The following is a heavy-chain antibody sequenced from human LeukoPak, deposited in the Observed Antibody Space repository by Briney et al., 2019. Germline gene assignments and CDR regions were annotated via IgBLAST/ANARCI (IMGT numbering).Heavy chain of an antibody. J-gene: IGHJ5*02. CDR2: ITRSSTYT. D-gene: IGHD1-20*01. CDR1: GFTFSSYS. Sequence: GGSLRLSCAASGFTFSSYSMNWVRQAPGKGLEWVSSITRSSTYTYYTDSVRGRFTISRDNAKNSLYLQMNSLRAEDTAVYYCARDNWNDAPGGFDPWGQGTLVTVSS. V-gene: IGHV3-21*01. CDR3: ARDNWNDAPGGFDP.